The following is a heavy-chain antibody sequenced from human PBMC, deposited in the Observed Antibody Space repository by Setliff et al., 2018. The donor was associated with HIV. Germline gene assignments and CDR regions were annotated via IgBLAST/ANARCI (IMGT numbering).Heavy chain of an antibody. V-gene: IGHV4-59*12. D-gene: IGHD5-18*01. CDR3: ARDGYTNGYGYYYFYLDG. Sequence: PSETLSLTCTVSGDSISGYYWSWIRQSPGKGLEWIGFIYETGSTYYNPSLKSRVSISIDTSKNQFSLKLSSVTAADTAVYFCARDGYTNGYGYYYFYLDGWGKRTTGTAP. CDR1: GDSISGYY. J-gene: IGHJ6*03. CDR2: IYETGST.